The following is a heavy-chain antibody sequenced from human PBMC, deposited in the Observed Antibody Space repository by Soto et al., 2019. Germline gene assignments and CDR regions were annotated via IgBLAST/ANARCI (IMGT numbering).Heavy chain of an antibody. J-gene: IGHJ4*02. CDR3: AHSQSSGWYSFPYFDY. Sequence: VNPTQTLTLTCTFSGFSLNTGGLGVGWIRQPLGKALEWLALIYWDDDKRYSPSLKSRLSITKDTSKSQVVLTMTNMDPVDTATFYCAHSQSSGWYSFPYFDYWGQGTLVTVSS. V-gene: IGHV2-5*02. D-gene: IGHD6-19*01. CDR2: IYWDDDK. CDR1: GFSLNTGGLG.